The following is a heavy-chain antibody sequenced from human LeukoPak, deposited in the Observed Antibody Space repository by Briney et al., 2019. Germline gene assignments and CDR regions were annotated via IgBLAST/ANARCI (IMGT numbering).Heavy chain of an antibody. D-gene: IGHD1-26*01. CDR1: GGSFSGYY. J-gene: IGHJ4*02. CDR2: INHSGST. V-gene: IGHV4-34*01. Sequence: SETLSLTCAVYGGSFSGYYWSWIRQPPGKGLEWIGEINHSGSTNYNPSLKSRVTISVDTSKNQFSLKLSSVTAADTAVYYCARAETWELLPFDYWGQGTLVTVSS. CDR3: ARAETWELLPFDY.